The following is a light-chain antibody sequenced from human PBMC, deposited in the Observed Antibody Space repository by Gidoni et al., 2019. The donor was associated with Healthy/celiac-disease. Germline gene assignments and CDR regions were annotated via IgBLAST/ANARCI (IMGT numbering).Light chain of an antibody. CDR3: QQSYSTPRT. Sequence: DIQMTQSPSSLSASVGDRVTITCRASQSISSYLHWYQQKPGKAPKLLIYAASSLQSGVPSRFSGSGSGTDFTLTISSLETEDVETYYCQQSYSTPRTFGQXTKVEIK. J-gene: IGKJ1*01. CDR2: AAS. V-gene: IGKV1-39*01. CDR1: QSISSY.